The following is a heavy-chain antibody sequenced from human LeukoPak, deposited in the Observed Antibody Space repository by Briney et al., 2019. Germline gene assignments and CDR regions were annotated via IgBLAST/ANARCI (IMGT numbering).Heavy chain of an antibody. CDR1: DGSITNYD. D-gene: IGHD4-17*01. J-gene: IGHJ4*02. V-gene: IGHV4-59*01. CDR3: ATGYGDFRVEGRYFYS. CDR2: VHYSGTT. Sequence: PSETLSLTCTVSDGSITNYDWSWVRQPPGKGLEFIGHVHYSGTTNYNPSLRSRVTISIDTSKKHFFLKLKSVIAADTAVYYCATGYGDFRVEGRYFYSWGQGTLVTVSS.